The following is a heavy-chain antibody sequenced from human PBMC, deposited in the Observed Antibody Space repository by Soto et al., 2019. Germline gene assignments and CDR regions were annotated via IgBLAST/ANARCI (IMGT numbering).Heavy chain of an antibody. V-gene: IGHV4-59*01. Sequence: SETLSLTCTVSGGSISSYYWSWIRQPPGKGLEWIGYIYYSGSTNYNPSLKSRVTISVDTSKNQFSLKLSSVTAADTAVYYCAREGPGKSRVSTVTISGGDHNNWFDPWAREPWSPSPQ. D-gene: IGHD4-17*01. CDR1: GGSISSYY. J-gene: IGHJ5*02. CDR3: AREGPGKSRVSTVTISGGDHNNWFDP. CDR2: IYYSGST.